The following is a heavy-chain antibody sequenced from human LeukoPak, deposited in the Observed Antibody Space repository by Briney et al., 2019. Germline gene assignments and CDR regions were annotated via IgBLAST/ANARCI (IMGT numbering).Heavy chain of an antibody. J-gene: IGHJ3*02. Sequence: KPSETLSLTCAVYGGSFSGYYWSWIRQPPGKGLEWIGEINHSGSTNYNPSLKSRVTISVDTSKNQFSLKLSSVTAADTAVYYCARLHSGDAFDIWGQGTMVTVSS. CDR3: ARLHSGDAFDI. D-gene: IGHD7-27*01. V-gene: IGHV4-34*01. CDR1: GGSFSGYY. CDR2: INHSGST.